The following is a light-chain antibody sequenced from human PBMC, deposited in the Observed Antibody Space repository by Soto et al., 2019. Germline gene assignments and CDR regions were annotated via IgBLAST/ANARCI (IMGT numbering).Light chain of an antibody. CDR3: QQSYMPPLT. CDR2: AVS. V-gene: IGKV1-39*01. CDR1: QSVKTY. J-gene: IGKJ4*01. Sequence: DIQMTQSPSSLSASVGDRVTITWLALQSVKTYLNWYQQKPGKAPQALIYAVSHLQSGVPSRFSGSGSGTNFTLTVSGLQPEDFVPYYCQQSYMPPLTFGGGTTVEIK.